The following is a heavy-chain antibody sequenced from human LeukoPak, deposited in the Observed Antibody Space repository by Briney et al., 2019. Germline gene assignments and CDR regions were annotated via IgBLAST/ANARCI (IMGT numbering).Heavy chain of an antibody. V-gene: IGHV3-21*01. D-gene: IGHD5-18*01. Sequence: TGGSLRLSCAASGFTFSSYSMNWVRQAPGKGLEWVSSISSSSSYIYYADSVKGRFTISRDNAKNSLYLQMNSLRAEDTAMYYCARVLEEDTANDAFNIWDQGTMVTVSS. CDR3: ARVLEEDTANDAFNI. CDR2: ISSSSSYI. J-gene: IGHJ3*02. CDR1: GFTFSSYS.